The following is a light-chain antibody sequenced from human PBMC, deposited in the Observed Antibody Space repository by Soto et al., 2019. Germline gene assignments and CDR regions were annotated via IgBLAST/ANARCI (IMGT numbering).Light chain of an antibody. CDR2: EVS. V-gene: IGLV2-14*01. CDR3: SSYTSSSTLDVV. J-gene: IGLJ2*01. CDR1: SSDVGGYNY. Sequence: QSVLTQPPSASGSPGQSVTISCTGTSSDVGGYNYVSWYQQHPGKAPKLIIYEVSNRPSGVSNRFSGSKSGNTASLTISGLQAEDEADYYCSSYTSSSTLDVVFGGGTKLTVL.